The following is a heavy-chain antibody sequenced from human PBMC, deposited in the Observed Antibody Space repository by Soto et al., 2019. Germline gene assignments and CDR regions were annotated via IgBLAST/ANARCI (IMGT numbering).Heavy chain of an antibody. D-gene: IGHD3-16*02. V-gene: IGHV3-23*01. CDR2: ISGSGGST. Sequence: GSLRLSCAASGFTFSSYAMSWVRQAPGKGLEWVSAISGSGGSTYYADSVKGRFTISRDNSKNTLCLQMNSLRAEDTAVYYCAKDISIAGYFDYWGQGTLVTVSS. J-gene: IGHJ4*02. CDR1: GFTFSSYA. CDR3: AKDISIAGYFDY.